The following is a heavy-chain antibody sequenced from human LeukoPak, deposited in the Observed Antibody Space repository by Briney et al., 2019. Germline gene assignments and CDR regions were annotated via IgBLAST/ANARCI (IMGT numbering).Heavy chain of an antibody. CDR3: AKDSDYESSGYPDY. D-gene: IGHD3-22*01. CDR2: IRWDGGST. V-gene: IGHV3-43*01. J-gene: IGHJ4*02. Sequence: GGSLRFSCAASGFTFDDYTMHWVRQAPGKLLEWVSLIRWDGGSTYYADSVKGRFTISRDNSKNSLYLQMNSLRTEDTALYYCAKDSDYESSGYPDYWGQGTLVTVSS. CDR1: GFTFDDYT.